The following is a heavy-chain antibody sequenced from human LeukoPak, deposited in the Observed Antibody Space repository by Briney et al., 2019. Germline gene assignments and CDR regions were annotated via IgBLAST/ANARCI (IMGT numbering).Heavy chain of an antibody. Sequence: SETLSLTCTVSGDSISSSSFHWGWIRQPPGKGLEWIGSIYYTGSTYYNPSLMSRVTISVDTSKNQFSLKLSSVTAADTAVYYCARDRIGFDYWGQGTLVTVSS. J-gene: IGHJ4*02. CDR3: ARDRIGFDY. CDR2: IYYTGST. CDR1: GDSISSSSFH. V-gene: IGHV4-39*07. D-gene: IGHD2/OR15-2a*01.